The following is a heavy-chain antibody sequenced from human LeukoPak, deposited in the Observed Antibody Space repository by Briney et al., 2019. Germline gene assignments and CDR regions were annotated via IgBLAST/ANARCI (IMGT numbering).Heavy chain of an antibody. CDR1: GFTFSSYS. CDR3: AKMKGHPLPKYYMDV. CDR2: ISSSSSTI. J-gene: IGHJ6*01. V-gene: IGHV3-48*04. Sequence: PGGSLRLSCAASGFTFSSYSMNWVRQAPGKGLEWVSYISSSSSTIYHADSVKGRFTISRDNAKNSLYLQMNSLRAEDTAIYYCAKMKGHPLPKYYMDVWGQGTTVTVSS. D-gene: IGHD1-26*01.